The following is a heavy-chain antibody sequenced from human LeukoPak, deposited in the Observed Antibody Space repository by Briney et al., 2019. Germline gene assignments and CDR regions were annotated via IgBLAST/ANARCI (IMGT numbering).Heavy chain of an antibody. D-gene: IGHD6-13*01. CDR1: GFTFSSYS. Sequence: GGSLRLSCAASGFTFSSYSMNWVRQAPGKGLEWVSYISSSSSTIYYADSVKGRFTISRDNAKNSLYLQMNSLRAEDTALYYCAKDSRDSSSCLDYWGQGTLVTVSS. J-gene: IGHJ4*02. V-gene: IGHV3-48*01. CDR2: ISSSSSTI. CDR3: AKDSRDSSSCLDY.